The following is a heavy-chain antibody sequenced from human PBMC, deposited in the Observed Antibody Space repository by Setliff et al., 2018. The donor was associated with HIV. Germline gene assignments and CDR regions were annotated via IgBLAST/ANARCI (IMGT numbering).Heavy chain of an antibody. V-gene: IGHV4-4*02. CDR3: ARGVLQYNFWRDRRDYHYMDV. CDR1: GGSISSSNW. CDR2: IHHTGNS. D-gene: IGHD3-3*01. J-gene: IGHJ6*03. Sequence: SETLSLTCAVSGGSISSSNWWRWVRQPPGKGLEWIGYIHHTGNSDYNPSLKSRVTMSIVTSKNQFSLKLTSVTAADTAIYYCARGVLQYNFWRDRRDYHYMDVWGKGTTVTVSS.